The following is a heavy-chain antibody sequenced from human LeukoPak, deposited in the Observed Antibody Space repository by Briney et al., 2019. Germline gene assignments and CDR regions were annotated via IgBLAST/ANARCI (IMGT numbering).Heavy chain of an antibody. Sequence: ASETLSLTCTVSGGSISSSSYYWGWIRQPPGKGLEWIVSIYYSGSTYYNPSLKSRVTISVDTSKNQFSLKLSSVTAADTAVYYCARRHTLGTVTRNWFDPWGQGTLVTVSS. CDR1: GGSISSSSYY. J-gene: IGHJ5*02. V-gene: IGHV4-39*01. D-gene: IGHD4-17*01. CDR3: ARRHTLGTVTRNWFDP. CDR2: IYYSGST.